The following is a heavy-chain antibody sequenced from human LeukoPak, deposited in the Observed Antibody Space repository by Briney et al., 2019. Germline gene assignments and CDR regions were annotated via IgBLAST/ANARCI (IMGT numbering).Heavy chain of an antibody. CDR3: AKDRNYCSSTSCYPNWFGP. D-gene: IGHD2-2*01. V-gene: IGHV3-23*01. J-gene: IGHJ5*02. CDR1: GFTFSSYA. Sequence: GGSLRLSCAASGFTFSSYAMSWVRQAPGKGLEWVSAISGSGGSTYYADSVKGRFTISRDNSKNTLYLQMNSLRAEDTAVYYCAKDRNYCSSTSCYPNWFGPWGQGTLVTVSS. CDR2: ISGSGGST.